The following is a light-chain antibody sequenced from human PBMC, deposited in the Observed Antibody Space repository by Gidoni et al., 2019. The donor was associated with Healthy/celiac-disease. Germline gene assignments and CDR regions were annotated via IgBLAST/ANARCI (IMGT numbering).Light chain of an antibody. J-gene: IGKJ1*01. Sequence: VMPHSPATLSVSPGERATLSCRASQSVSSNVAWYQQKPGQAPRLLIYGASPRATGIPARFSGSGAGTEFTLTISSLQDEDFAVYYCQQYNNWPLTFGQGTKVEIK. CDR3: QQYNNWPLT. V-gene: IGKV3-15*01. CDR1: QSVSSN. CDR2: GAS.